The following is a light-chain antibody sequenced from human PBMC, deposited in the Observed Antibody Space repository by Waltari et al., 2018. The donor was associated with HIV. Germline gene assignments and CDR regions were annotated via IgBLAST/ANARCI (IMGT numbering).Light chain of an antibody. CDR3: QSRDSSLSGYV. CDR2: GNS. J-gene: IGLJ1*01. Sequence: QSVLTQPPSVSGAPGQRVTISCTGSSSNIGAGYHVHWYQQLPGTAPKLLIYGNSKRPSGVPDRFSGSKSGTSASLAITGLQAEDEADYYCQSRDSSLSGYVFGTGTKVTVL. V-gene: IGLV1-40*01. CDR1: SSNIGAGYH.